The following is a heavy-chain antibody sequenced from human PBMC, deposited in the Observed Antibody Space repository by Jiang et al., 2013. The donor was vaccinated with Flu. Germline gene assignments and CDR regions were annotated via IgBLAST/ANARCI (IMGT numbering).Heavy chain of an antibody. V-gene: IGHV3-30*04. J-gene: IGHJ4*02. CDR3: AKQYSSSWLNYLEYYFDY. CDR1: GFNFKNYA. CDR2: ISYHGSIE. D-gene: IGHD6-13*01. Sequence: VQLLESGGGVVQPGRSLRLSCAASGFNFKNYAIHWVRQAPGKGLEWVAVISYHGSIEYYADSVKGRFTISRDNSKNTVYLQMNSLRAEDTAVYYCAKQYSSSWLNYLEYYFDYVGPGNPGHRLL.